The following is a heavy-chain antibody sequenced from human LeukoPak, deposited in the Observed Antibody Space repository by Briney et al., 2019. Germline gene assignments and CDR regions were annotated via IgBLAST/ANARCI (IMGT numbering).Heavy chain of an antibody. CDR3: ARAVIYSSSWYKSGYFDY. Sequence: ASVKVSCTASGYTFTSYGNSWVRQAPGQGLEWMGWISAYNGNTNYAQKLQGRVTMTTDTSTSTAYMELRSLRSDDTAVYYCARAVIYSSSWYKSGYFDYWGQGTLVTVSS. V-gene: IGHV1-18*01. J-gene: IGHJ4*02. CDR1: GYTFTSYG. D-gene: IGHD6-13*01. CDR2: ISAYNGNT.